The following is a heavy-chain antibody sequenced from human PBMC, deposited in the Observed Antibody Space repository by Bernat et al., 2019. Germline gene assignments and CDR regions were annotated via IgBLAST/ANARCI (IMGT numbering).Heavy chain of an antibody. D-gene: IGHD3-16*02. CDR3: ARGRGDYVWGSYRYTSHFDY. CDR2: INHSGST. Sequence: QVQLQQWGAGLLKPSETLSLTCAVYGGSFSGYYWSWIRQPPGKGLEWIGEINHSGSTNYNPSLKSRVTIPVDTSKNQCSLMLSSVTAADTAVYYCARGRGDYVWGSYRYTSHFDYWGQGTLVTVSS. CDR1: GGSFSGYY. V-gene: IGHV4-34*01. J-gene: IGHJ4*02.